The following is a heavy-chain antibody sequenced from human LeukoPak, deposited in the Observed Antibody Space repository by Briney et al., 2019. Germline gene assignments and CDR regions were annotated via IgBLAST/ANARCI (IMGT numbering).Heavy chain of an antibody. V-gene: IGHV3-21*01. CDR2: ISSSSSYI. D-gene: IGHD1-26*01. Sequence: GGSLRLSCAASGFSFDSFSMNWVRQAPGKGLEWVSSISSSSSYIYYADSVKGRFTISRDNSKNTLYLQMNSLRAEDSAVYYCARASGSFDYWGQGTLVTVSS. CDR1: GFSFDSFS. CDR3: ARASGSFDY. J-gene: IGHJ4*02.